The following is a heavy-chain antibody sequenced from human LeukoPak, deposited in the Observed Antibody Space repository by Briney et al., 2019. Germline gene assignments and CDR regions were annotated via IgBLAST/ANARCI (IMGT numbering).Heavy chain of an antibody. CDR1: GGSISSYY. Sequence: PSETLSLTCTVSGGSISSYYWSWIRQPPGKGLEWIGYIYYSGSTNYNPSLKSRVTISVDTSKNQFSLRLSSVTAADTAVYYCAREKVDAYCSSTSCPLDVWGKGTTVTISS. D-gene: IGHD2-2*01. J-gene: IGHJ6*04. V-gene: IGHV4-59*01. CDR2: IYYSGST. CDR3: AREKVDAYCSSTSCPLDV.